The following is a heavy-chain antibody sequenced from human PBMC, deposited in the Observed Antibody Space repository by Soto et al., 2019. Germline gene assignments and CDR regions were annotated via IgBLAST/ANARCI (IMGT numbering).Heavy chain of an antibody. CDR2: ISHDGSLI. D-gene: IGHD2-21*01. V-gene: IGHV3-30*18. CDR1: GFTFSDYG. CDR3: GKEGKVKDCRTWGLDY. Sequence: QVQLVESGGGVVQPGTSLRLSCATSGFTFSDYGLQWVRHAPGRGLEWVAVISHDGSLIFYADSVKGRFTISRDTSKNTLYLQMTSLRTEDTAVYYCGKEGKVKDCRTWGLDYCGQGTLVTVSS. J-gene: IGHJ4*02.